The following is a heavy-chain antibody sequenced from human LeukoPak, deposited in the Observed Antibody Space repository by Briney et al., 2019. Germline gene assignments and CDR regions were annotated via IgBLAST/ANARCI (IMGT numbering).Heavy chain of an antibody. D-gene: IGHD2-2*01. Sequence: SETLSLTCTVSGGSISSYYWGWIRQPPGKGLEWIGYIYYSGSTNYNPSLKGRVTISVDTSKNQFSLKLSSVTAADTAVYYCARDLRVVPAAMNAFDIWGQGTMVTVSS. J-gene: IGHJ3*02. CDR3: ARDLRVVPAAMNAFDI. V-gene: IGHV4-59*01. CDR2: IYYSGST. CDR1: GGSISSYY.